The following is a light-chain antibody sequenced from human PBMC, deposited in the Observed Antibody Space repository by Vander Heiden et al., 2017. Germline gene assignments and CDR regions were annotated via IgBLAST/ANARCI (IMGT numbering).Light chain of an antibody. CDR3: RQDNDYPWT. J-gene: IGKJ1*01. CDR2: AES. CDR1: QGIRSE. V-gene: IGKV1-6*01. Sequence: AVQMHPSPPSLSACVRDRVTITCRASQGIRSELSWYRQKPGKAPKLLIYAESSLQSGVPSRFSGSGSGTDFTLTISSLQSEDFATNYCRQDNDYPWTFGQGTKVETK.